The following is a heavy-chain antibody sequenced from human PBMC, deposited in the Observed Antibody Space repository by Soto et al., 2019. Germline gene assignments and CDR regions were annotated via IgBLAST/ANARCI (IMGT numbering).Heavy chain of an antibody. J-gene: IGHJ4*02. CDR3: AKGGAVVPAAILG. CDR2: ISGSGGST. CDR1: AFTFSSYA. Sequence: GGSLRLSCAASAFTFSSYAMSWVRQAPGKGLEWVSAISGSGGSTYYADSVKGRFTISRDNSKNTLYLQMNSLRAEDTAVYYCAKGGAVVPAAILGWGQGTLVTVSS. V-gene: IGHV3-23*01. D-gene: IGHD2-2*02.